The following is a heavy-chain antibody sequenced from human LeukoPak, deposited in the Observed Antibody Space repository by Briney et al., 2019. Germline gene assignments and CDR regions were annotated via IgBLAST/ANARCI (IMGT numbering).Heavy chain of an antibody. J-gene: IGHJ6*02. D-gene: IGHD2-21*02. CDR1: GYTFTAYG. V-gene: IGHV1-18*01. Sequence: ASVKVSCKTSGYTFTAYGITWVRQAPGQGLEWMGWISGHAGNTDYSQKFQGRVTLTTDTSTSTAYMELTTLRSDDTAVYYCARKETYCGGDCYGITGFNYYYGMDVWGQGTTVTVSS. CDR2: ISGHAGNT. CDR3: ARKETYCGGDCYGITGFNYYYGMDV.